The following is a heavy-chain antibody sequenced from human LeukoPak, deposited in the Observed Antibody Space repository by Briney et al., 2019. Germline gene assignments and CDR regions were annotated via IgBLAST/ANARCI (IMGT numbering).Heavy chain of an antibody. Sequence: PSETLSLTCTVSGFSVTTDSYCWGWLRQPPGTGLEWIGYDYCGGNTNYDPALKRRFTISVDTSENQFSLTLTSVTAADTAVYFWAGDHFGSLDSWGQGSLVTVSS. CDR2: DYCGGNT. J-gene: IGHJ4*02. CDR3: AGDHFGSLDS. D-gene: IGHD3-10*01. CDR1: GFSVTTDSYC. V-gene: IGHV4-61*01.